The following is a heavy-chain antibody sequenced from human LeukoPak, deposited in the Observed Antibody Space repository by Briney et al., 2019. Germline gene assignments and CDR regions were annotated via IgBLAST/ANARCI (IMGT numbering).Heavy chain of an antibody. D-gene: IGHD3-22*01. CDR3: ARDLGRYYYDSSGYPN. Sequence: GGSLRLSCAASGFTFSSYSMNWVRQAPGKGLEWVSYISSSSSTIYYADSVKGRFTISRDNAKNSLYLQMNSLRDEDTAVYYCARDLGRYYYDSSGYPNWGQGTLVNVSS. CDR1: GFTFSSYS. J-gene: IGHJ4*02. V-gene: IGHV3-48*02. CDR2: ISSSSSTI.